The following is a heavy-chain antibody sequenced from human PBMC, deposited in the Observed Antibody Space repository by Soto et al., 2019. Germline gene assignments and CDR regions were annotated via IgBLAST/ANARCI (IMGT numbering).Heavy chain of an antibody. CDR2: ISYDGGNK. D-gene: IGHD6-13*01. V-gene: IGHV3-30*18. J-gene: IGHJ5*02. Sequence: GGSLRLSCAASGFSFSTYGMHWVRQAPGKGLEWVATISYDGGNKFYADSAKGRFTISRDNSKNTLYLQMNGLRANDTAVYYCSKDSSVVAAGSGGWFDPWGQGTLVTVSS. CDR3: SKDSSVVAAGSGGWFDP. CDR1: GFSFSTYG.